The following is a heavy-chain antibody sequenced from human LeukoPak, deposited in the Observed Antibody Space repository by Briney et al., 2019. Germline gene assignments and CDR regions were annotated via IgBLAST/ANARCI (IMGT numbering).Heavy chain of an antibody. Sequence: GASVKVSCKVSGYTLTELSMHWVRQAPGKGLERMGGFDPEDGETIYAQKFQGRVTMTEDTSTDTAYMELSSLRSEDTAVYYCATPRYNWNDVVQDAFDIWGQGTMVTVSS. CDR3: ATPRYNWNDVVQDAFDI. J-gene: IGHJ3*02. D-gene: IGHD1-1*01. CDR2: FDPEDGET. V-gene: IGHV1-24*01. CDR1: GYTLTELS.